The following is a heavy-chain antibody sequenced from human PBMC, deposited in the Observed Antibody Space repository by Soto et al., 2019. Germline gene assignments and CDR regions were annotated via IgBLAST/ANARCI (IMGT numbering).Heavy chain of an antibody. CDR3: ARDKVTELFGFDC. J-gene: IGHJ4*02. Sequence: QVQLQESGPGLVKPSQTLSLTCTVSGGSISSGGHYWSWIRQHPGKGLEWIGRIYYSGSTEYNPSLKSRLTISIDTSKNQFSLELSSVTAADTAVYYCARDKVTELFGFDCWGQGTLVSVSS. D-gene: IGHD3-16*01. CDR2: IYYSGST. CDR1: GGSISSGGHY. V-gene: IGHV4-31*03.